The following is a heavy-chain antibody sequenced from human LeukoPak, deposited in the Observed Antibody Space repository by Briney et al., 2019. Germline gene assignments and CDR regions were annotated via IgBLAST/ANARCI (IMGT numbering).Heavy chain of an antibody. D-gene: IGHD3-22*01. CDR3: ARPTTYYYDSSGNPTTYDAFDI. CDR2: IIPIFGTA. V-gene: IGHV1-69*01. CDR1: GGTFSSYA. J-gene: IGHJ3*02. Sequence: GASVKVSCKASGGTFSSYAISWVRQAPGQGLEWMGGIIPIFGTANYAQKFQGRVTITADESTSTAYMELSSLRSEDTAVYYCARPTTYYYDSSGNPTTYDAFDIWGQGTMVTVSS.